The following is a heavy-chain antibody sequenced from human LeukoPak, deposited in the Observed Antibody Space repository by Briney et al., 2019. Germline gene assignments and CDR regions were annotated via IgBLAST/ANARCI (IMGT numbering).Heavy chain of an antibody. Sequence: GGSLRLSCAASGFTFSSYAMSWVRQAPGKGLEWVSAISGSGGSTYYADSVKGRFTISRDNSKNTLYLQMNSLRAEDTAVYYCAKDIDSSGYYPRPDDYWGQGTPVTVSS. CDR2: ISGSGGST. V-gene: IGHV3-23*01. J-gene: IGHJ4*02. D-gene: IGHD3-22*01. CDR1: GFTFSSYA. CDR3: AKDIDSSGYYPRPDDY.